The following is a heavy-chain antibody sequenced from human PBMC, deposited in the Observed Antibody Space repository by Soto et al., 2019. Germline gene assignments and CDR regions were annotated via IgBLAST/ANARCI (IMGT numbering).Heavy chain of an antibody. CDR2: ISTAGSKK. J-gene: IGHJ4*02. CDR1: GFIFSNYG. Sequence: QVQLVDSGGGVVQPGRSLRLSCAASGFIFSNYGMHWVRQAPGKGLEWVALISTAGSKKYYADSVKGRFIISRDNYKKLLYLEMNSLRDEDKDVFYCATVPRRPSYFDYWGQGTLVIVSS. V-gene: IGHV3-30*03. CDR3: ATVPRRPSYFDY.